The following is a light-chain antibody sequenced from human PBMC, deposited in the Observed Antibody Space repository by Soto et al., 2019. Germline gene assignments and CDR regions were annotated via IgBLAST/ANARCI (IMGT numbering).Light chain of an antibody. CDR3: QQYNTYSHT. V-gene: IGKV1-5*03. CDR2: SAS. CDR1: QSISNW. Sequence: DIQMTQSPSTLSASVGDRVTITCRASQSISNWLAWYQQKPGKAPKLLIYSASALESGVPSRFTGSGSGTEFTLTISSLQPDDFAIYFCQQYNTYSHTFGQGTKLEIK. J-gene: IGKJ2*01.